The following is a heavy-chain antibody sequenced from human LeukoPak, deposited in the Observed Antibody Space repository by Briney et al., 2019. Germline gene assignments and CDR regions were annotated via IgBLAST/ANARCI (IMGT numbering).Heavy chain of an antibody. V-gene: IGHV3-20*04. CDR2: INWNGGST. CDR1: GFTFDDYG. J-gene: IGHJ4*02. D-gene: IGHD6-19*01. CDR3: VSALLGGTNY. Sequence: GGSLRLSCAASGFTFDDYGMSWVRQAPGKGLEWVSGINWNGGSTGYADSVKGRFTISRDNAKNSLYLQMSSLRAEDTAVYYCVSALLGGTNYWGQGTLVTVSS.